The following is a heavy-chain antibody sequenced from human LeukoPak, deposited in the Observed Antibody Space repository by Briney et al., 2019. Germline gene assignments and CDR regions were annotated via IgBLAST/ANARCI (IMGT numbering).Heavy chain of an antibody. CDR2: ISSNGGSI. D-gene: IGHD3-10*01. CDR1: GFTFSSYA. J-gene: IGHJ4*02. V-gene: IGHV3-64*01. CDR3: ARGDGGFGEVLLAFDY. Sequence: GGSLRLSCAASGFTFSSYAMNWVRQAPGKGLEYVSAISSNGGSIYYANSVKGRFTISRDNSKNALYFQMGSLRAEDMAVYYCARGDGGFGEVLLAFDYWGQGTLVTVSS.